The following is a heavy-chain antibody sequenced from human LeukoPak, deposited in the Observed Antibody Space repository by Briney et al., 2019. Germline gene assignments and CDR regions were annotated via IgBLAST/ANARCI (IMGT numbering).Heavy chain of an antibody. D-gene: IGHD2-2*01. CDR1: GYSFTSYW. Sequence: KPGESLKISCKCSGYSFTSYWIGWVRQMPGKGLEWVGIIYPGDSDTRYSPSFQGQVTISADKSISTAYLQWSSLKASDTAMYYCAKIDRQYCSGSSCYALDYWGQGTQVTVSS. CDR3: AKIDRQYCSGSSCYALDY. V-gene: IGHV5-51*01. CDR2: IYPGDSDT. J-gene: IGHJ4*02.